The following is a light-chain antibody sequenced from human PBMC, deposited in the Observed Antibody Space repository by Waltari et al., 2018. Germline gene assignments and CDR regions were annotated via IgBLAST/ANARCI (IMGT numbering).Light chain of an antibody. V-gene: IGLV2-8*01. CDR2: EVS. J-gene: IGLJ2*01. CDR1: SSDVGGYSF. CDR3: SSYVGSSNWR. Sequence: QSALTQPPSASGSPGQSATISCTGTSSDVGGYSFVSWYQQHPAKAPKLMIYEVSQRPSGIPDRFSDSKSGNTAYLSVSGLQAENESDYYCSSYVGSSNWRFGGGTKRTVL.